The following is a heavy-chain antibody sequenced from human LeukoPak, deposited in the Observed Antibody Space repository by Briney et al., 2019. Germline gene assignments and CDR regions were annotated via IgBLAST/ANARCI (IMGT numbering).Heavy chain of an antibody. V-gene: IGHV3-23*01. J-gene: IGHJ5*02. CDR3: ARGLQQQLGWFDP. CDR2: ISGSGGTT. D-gene: IGHD6-13*01. Sequence: GGSLRLSCEASGFTFRSYAMSWVRQAPGKGLEWVSAISGSGGTTYYADSVKGRFTISRNNSKNTLYLQMSSLRADDTAVYYCARGLQQQLGWFDPWGQGTLVTVSS. CDR1: GFTFRSYA.